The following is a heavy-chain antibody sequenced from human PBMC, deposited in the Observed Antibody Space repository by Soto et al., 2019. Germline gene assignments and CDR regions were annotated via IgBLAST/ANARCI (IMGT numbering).Heavy chain of an antibody. J-gene: IGHJ4*02. Sequence: GGSLRLSCAASGFTFSNYWMTWVRQAPGKGLEWVANIKEDGSEKHYVDSVRGRFTISRDNAKNSLYLQMNSLRVEDTAVYFCSRDVVVGAKALNYWGQGALVTVSS. CDR3: SRDVVVGAKALNY. CDR2: IKEDGSEK. D-gene: IGHD2-15*01. CDR1: GFTFSNYW. V-gene: IGHV3-7*01.